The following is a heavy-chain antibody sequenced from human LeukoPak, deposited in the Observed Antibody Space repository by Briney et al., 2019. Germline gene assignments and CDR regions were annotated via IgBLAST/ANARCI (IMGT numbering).Heavy chain of an antibody. CDR3: ARDRYCSSTSCYYYGMDV. V-gene: IGHV1-69*04. J-gene: IGHJ6*02. CDR2: IIPILGIA. CDR1: GGTFSSYA. D-gene: IGHD2-2*01. Sequence: ASVKVSCKASGGTFSSYAISWVRQAPGQGLEWMGRIIPILGIANYAQKFQGRVTITADKSTSTAYMELSSLRSEDTAVYYCARDRYCSSTSCYYYGMDVWGQGTPVTVSS.